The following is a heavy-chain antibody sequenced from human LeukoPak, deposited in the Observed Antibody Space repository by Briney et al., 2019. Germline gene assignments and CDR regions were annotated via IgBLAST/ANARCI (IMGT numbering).Heavy chain of an antibody. J-gene: IGHJ4*02. CDR2: ISGRANYYAT. Sequence: GGSLRLSCAASGFTFSSYEMNWVRQAPGKGLEWVGRISGRANYYATAYTASLIGRFTISRDNSRNTAFLQLNSLKTEDTAVYYCATNMERPTNYWGRGTLVTVSS. CDR1: GFTFSSYE. CDR3: ATNMERPTNY. V-gene: IGHV3-73*01. D-gene: IGHD2-8*01.